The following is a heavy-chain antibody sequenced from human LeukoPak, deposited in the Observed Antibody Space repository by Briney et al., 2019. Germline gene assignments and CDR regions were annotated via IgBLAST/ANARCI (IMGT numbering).Heavy chain of an antibody. Sequence: ASVKVSCKASGYTFTSYGISWVRQAPGQGLEWMGWISVYNGNTKYAQKLQGRVTMTTDTSTSTAYMELRSLRSDDTAVYYCARSPHILTGENFDFWGQGTLLTVSS. CDR1: GYTFTSYG. V-gene: IGHV1-18*01. D-gene: IGHD3-9*01. J-gene: IGHJ4*02. CDR3: ARSPHILTGENFDF. CDR2: ISVYNGNT.